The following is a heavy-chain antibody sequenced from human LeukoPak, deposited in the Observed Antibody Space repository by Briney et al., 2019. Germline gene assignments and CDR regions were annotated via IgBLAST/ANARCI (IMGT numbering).Heavy chain of an antibody. CDR3: AREARYYGSGSYDY. J-gene: IGHJ4*02. CDR1: GYTFTSYG. CDR2: ISAYNGNT. D-gene: IGHD3-10*01. Sequence: ASVKVSCKASGYTFTSYGISWVRQAPGQGLEWMGWISAYNGNTNYAQKLQGRVTMTTDTSTSTAYMELRSLRSDDTAVYYCAREARYYGSGSYDYWGKGTLVTVSS. V-gene: IGHV1-18*01.